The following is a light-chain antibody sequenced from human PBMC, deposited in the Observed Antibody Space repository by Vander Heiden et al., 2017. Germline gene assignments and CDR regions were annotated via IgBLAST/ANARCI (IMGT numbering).Light chain of an antibody. Sequence: AIRITQSPSSLSASTGDRVTITCRASQGISSYLAWYQQKPGKAPKLLIYAASTLQSGVPSRFSGSGYGTDFTLTISCLQSEDFAPYYCQQDDSYPPITFGGGTKVEIK. CDR2: AAS. V-gene: IGKV1-8*01. CDR3: QQDDSYPPIT. CDR1: QGISSY. J-gene: IGKJ4*01.